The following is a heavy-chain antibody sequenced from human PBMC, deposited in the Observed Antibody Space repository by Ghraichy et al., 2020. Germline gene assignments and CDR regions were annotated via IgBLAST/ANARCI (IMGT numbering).Heavy chain of an antibody. V-gene: IGHV3-73*01. CDR1: EFTFSNFD. CDR3: TRGANWRFDP. D-gene: IGHD3-3*01. CDR2: VKTKASTYAT. Sequence: GESLNISCAASEFTFSNFDIHWVRQASGKGLEWVGRVKTKASTYATAYGASVKGRFTISRDDSKNTAYLQMNSLIPEDTAVYYCTRGANWRFDPWGQGTLVTVSS. J-gene: IGHJ5*02.